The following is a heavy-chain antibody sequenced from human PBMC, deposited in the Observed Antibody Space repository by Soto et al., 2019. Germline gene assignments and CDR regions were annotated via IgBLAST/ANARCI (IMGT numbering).Heavy chain of an antibody. V-gene: IGHV4-31*03. D-gene: IGHD3-22*01. CDR3: ASENYYDSSGSNAFDI. CDR1: GGSISSGGYY. CDR2: IYHSGST. Sequence: SETLSLTCTVSGGSISSGGYYWSGIRPHPGKGLEWIGYIYHSGSTYYNPSLKSRVTISVDTSKNQFSLKLSSVTAADTAVYYCASENYYDSSGSNAFDIWGQGTMVTVSS. J-gene: IGHJ3*02.